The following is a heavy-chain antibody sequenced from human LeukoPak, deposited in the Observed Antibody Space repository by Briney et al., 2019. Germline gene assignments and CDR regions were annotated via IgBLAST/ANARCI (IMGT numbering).Heavy chain of an antibody. CDR3: AREQTAARPLGY. CDR1: GGSISSYF. CDR2: IHTSGNT. V-gene: IGHV4-4*07. D-gene: IGHD6-6*01. J-gene: IGHJ4*02. Sequence: SETLSLTCTVSGGSISSYFWSWIRQPAGKGLEWIGRIHTSGNTNYNPSLKSRVTMSVDASKNQVSLNLSSVTAADTAVYYCAREQTAARPLGYRGQGTLVTVSS.